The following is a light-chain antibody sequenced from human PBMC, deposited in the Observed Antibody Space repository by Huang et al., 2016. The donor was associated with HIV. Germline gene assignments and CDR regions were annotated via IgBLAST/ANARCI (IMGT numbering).Light chain of an antibody. J-gene: IGKJ1*01. V-gene: IGKV3-11*01. Sequence: EIALIQSPATLSLSPGETATLSCRASQSVRNYLGWYQQKPGQAPRLLIYDTSSGSGTDFTLTISSLEPEDSAVYYCQQRGNWPLTFGQGTRVEIK. CDR2: DTS. CDR3: QQRGNWPLT. CDR1: QSVRNY.